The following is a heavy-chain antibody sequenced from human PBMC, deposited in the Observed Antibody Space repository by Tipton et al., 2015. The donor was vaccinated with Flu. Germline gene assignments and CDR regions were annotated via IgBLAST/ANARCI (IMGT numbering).Heavy chain of an antibody. V-gene: IGHV4-59*11. CDR1: GGSISGHY. CDR3: ARGSYGELLYFDY. Sequence: TLSLTCSVSGGSISGHYWNWIRQPPGKGLEWIGYIYFSGSTEYNPSLRSRVTISLDTSKKHFSLNLSSVIAADTAMYYCARGSYGELLYFDYWCQGTLGIVSS. J-gene: IGHJ4*02. CDR2: IYFSGST. D-gene: IGHD1-26*01.